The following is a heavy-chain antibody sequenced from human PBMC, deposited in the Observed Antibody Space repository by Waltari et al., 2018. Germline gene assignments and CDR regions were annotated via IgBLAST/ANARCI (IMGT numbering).Heavy chain of an antibody. Sequence: QVQLVQSGAEVKKPGSSVQVSCKASGGTFSSYAISWVRPAPGQGLEWMGGIIPIFGTANYAQKFQGRVTITADESTSTAYMELSSLRSEDTAVYYCARGRIAAAGMGGYYFDYWGQGTLVTVSS. CDR2: IIPIFGTA. CDR3: ARGRIAAAGMGGYYFDY. D-gene: IGHD6-13*01. CDR1: GGTFSSYA. J-gene: IGHJ4*02. V-gene: IGHV1-69*01.